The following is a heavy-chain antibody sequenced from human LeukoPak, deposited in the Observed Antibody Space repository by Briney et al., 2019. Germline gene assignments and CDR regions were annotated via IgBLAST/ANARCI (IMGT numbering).Heavy chain of an antibody. J-gene: IGHJ4*02. D-gene: IGHD6-19*01. CDR3: ARDTVAVAGTHFDY. V-gene: IGHV4-59*01. Sequence: PSETLSLTCTVSGGSISSYYWSWIRQPPGKGLEWIGYIHYSGSTNYNPSLKSRVTISVDTSKNQFSLKLSSVTAADTAVYYCARDTVAVAGTHFDYWGQGTLVTVSS. CDR1: GGSISSYY. CDR2: IHYSGST.